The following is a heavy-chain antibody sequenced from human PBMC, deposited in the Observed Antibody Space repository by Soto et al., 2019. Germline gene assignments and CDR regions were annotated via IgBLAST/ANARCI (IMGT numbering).Heavy chain of an antibody. D-gene: IGHD2-8*01. CDR3: AREPYCTNGVCPPFDY. CDR1: GFTFSSYS. CDR2: ISSSSSTI. V-gene: IGHV3-48*02. J-gene: IGHJ4*02. Sequence: GGSLRLSCAASGFTFSSYSMNWVRQAPGKGLEWVSYISSSSSTIYYADSVKGRFTISRDNAKNSLYLQMNSLRDEDTAVYYCAREPYCTNGVCPPFDYWGQGTLVTVSS.